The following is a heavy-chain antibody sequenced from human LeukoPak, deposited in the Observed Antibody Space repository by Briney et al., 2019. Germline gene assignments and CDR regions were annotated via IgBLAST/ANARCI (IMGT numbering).Heavy chain of an antibody. CDR2: IIPIFGTA. CDR3: ARGFMDYVGGSYRYDVFDI. J-gene: IGHJ3*02. Sequence: SVKVSCKASGGTFSSYAISWVRQAPGQGLEWMGGIIPIFGTANYAQKFQGRVTITADESTSTAYMELSSLRSEDTAVYYCARGFMDYVGGSYRYDVFDIWGQGTMVTVSS. D-gene: IGHD3-16*02. CDR1: GGTFSSYA. V-gene: IGHV1-69*13.